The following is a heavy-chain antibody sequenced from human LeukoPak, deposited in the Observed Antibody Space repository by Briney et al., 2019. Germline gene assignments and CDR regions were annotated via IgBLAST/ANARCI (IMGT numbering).Heavy chain of an antibody. J-gene: IGHJ5*02. CDR3: ARELGSDYGGYSP. Sequence: PSQTLSLTCSVSGGSIRSGSYFWSWIRQPAGKGLEWIGRIYATGSTNYNPSLESRVTISVDTFKNQFSLELTSVTAADTAVYYCARELGSDYGGYSPWGQGTLVTVSS. CDR1: GGSIRSGSYF. D-gene: IGHD4-23*01. V-gene: IGHV4-61*02. CDR2: IYATGST.